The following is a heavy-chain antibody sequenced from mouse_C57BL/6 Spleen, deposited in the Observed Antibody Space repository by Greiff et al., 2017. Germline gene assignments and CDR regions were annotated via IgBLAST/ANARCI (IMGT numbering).Heavy chain of an antibody. CDR2: ISDGGSYT. CDR1: GFTFSSYA. V-gene: IGHV5-4*01. D-gene: IGHD4-1*02. Sequence: EVMLVESGGGLVKPGGSLKLSCAASGFTFSSYAMSWVRQTPEKRLEWVATISDGGSYTYYPDNVKGRFTLSRDNAKNNLYLQMSHLKSEDTAMYYCARDGQRGPRWYFDVWGTGTTVTVSS. CDR3: ARDGQRGPRWYFDV. J-gene: IGHJ1*03.